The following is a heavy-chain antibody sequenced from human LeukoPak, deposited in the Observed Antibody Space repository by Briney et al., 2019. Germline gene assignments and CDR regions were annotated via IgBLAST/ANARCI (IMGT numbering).Heavy chain of an antibody. CDR3: ARNRGPSY. CDR2: INPDGSEK. J-gene: IGHJ4*02. V-gene: IGHV3-7*01. Sequence: GGSLRLSCAASGFTFSSYLMTWVRQAPGKGLEWVANINPDGSEKFYADSVEGRFTISRDNATNTVYLQMDSLRAEDTAVYYCARNRGPSYWGQGTLVTVSS. CDR1: GFTFSSYL.